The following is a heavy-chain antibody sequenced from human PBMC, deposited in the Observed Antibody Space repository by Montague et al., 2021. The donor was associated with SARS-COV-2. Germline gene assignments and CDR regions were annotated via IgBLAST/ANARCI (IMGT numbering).Heavy chain of an antibody. V-gene: IGHV2-5*01. CDR3: AHDDVGNRGFDF. J-gene: IGHJ4*02. D-gene: IGHD1-26*01. Sequence: PALVKPTQTLTQTCTFSGFSLNTSGVGVTWVRQPPGKALEWLACIYWNDYKHYSPSVKSRITITKDTSKNQVVLIMTNMDPVDTGSYYCAHDDVGNRGFDFWGQGTLVTVSS. CDR2: IYWNDYK. CDR1: GFSLNTSGVG.